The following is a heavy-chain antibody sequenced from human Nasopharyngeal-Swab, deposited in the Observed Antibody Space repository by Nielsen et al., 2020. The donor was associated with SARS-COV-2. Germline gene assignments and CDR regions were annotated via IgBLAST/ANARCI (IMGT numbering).Heavy chain of an antibody. J-gene: IGHJ6*02. V-gene: IGHV4-59*01. CDR2: IYYSGST. CDR3: ARVAAAGGDV. D-gene: IGHD6-13*01. Sequence: RQAPGKGLEWIGYIYYSGSTNYNPSLKSRVTISVDTSKNQFSLKLSSVTAADTAVYYCARVAAAGGDVWGQGTTITVSS.